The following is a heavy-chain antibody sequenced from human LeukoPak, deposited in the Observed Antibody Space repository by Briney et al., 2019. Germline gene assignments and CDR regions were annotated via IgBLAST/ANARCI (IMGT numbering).Heavy chain of an antibody. CDR1: GFTFNDYE. Sequence: GGSLRLSCAASGFTFNDYEINWVRQAPGKGLEWISYISSSGKIIYYADSVKGRFTISRDNAKNSLYLQMNSLRAEDTAVYYCAELGITMIGGVWGKGTTVTISS. CDR3: AELGITMIGGV. J-gene: IGHJ6*04. V-gene: IGHV3-48*03. CDR2: ISSSGKII. D-gene: IGHD3-10*02.